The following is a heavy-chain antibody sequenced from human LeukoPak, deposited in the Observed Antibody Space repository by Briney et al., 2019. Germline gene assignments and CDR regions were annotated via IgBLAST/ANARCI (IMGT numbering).Heavy chain of an antibody. CDR2: IYYSGST. D-gene: IGHD2-2*01. CDR3: AITSRGEAFDI. J-gene: IGHJ3*02. CDR1: GGSISGSGYY. Sequence: SETLSLTCTVSGGSISGSGYYWGWIRQPPGKGLEWIGSIYYSGSTFYNPSLKSRVTVSVDTSKNQFSLKLSSVTAADTAVYYCAITSRGEAFDIWGQGTMVTVSS. V-gene: IGHV4-39*01.